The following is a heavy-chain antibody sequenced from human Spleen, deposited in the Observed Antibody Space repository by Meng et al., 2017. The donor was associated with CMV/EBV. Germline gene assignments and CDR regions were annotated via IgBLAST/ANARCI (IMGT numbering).Heavy chain of an antibody. V-gene: IGHV1-18*01. CDR3: ARSTVTTRGLGSILGY. CDR1: GYTFTSYG. Sequence: ASVKVSCKASGYTFTSYGISWVRQAPGQGLEWMGWISAYNGNTNYAQKLQGRVTMTTDTSTSTAYMELRSLRSDDTAVYYCARSTVTTRGLGSILGYWGQGTLVTVSS. J-gene: IGHJ4*02. CDR2: ISAYNGNT. D-gene: IGHD4-17*01.